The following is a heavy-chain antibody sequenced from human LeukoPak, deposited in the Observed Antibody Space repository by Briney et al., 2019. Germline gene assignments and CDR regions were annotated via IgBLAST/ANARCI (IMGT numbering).Heavy chain of an antibody. CDR3: ARGDGDPFDY. Sequence: PSETLSLTCSVSGASITGYYWSWIRQPAGKGLEWIGRIYTSGSTDYNPSLKSRVTISVDTSKNQFSLKLSSVTAADTAVYYCARGDGDPFDYWGQGTLVTVSS. CDR1: GASITGYY. J-gene: IGHJ4*02. V-gene: IGHV4-4*07. CDR2: IYTSGST. D-gene: IGHD4-17*01.